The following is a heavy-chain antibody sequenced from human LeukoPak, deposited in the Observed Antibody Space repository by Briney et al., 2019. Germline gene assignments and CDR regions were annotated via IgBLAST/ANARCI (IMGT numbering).Heavy chain of an antibody. D-gene: IGHD3-22*01. CDR2: ISSSGSTI. Sequence: GGSLRLPCAASGFTFSDYYMSWIRQAPGKGLEWVSYISSSGSTIYYADSVKGRFTISRDNAKNSLYLQMNSLRAEDTAVYYCARRAGDYSHPYDYWGQGILVTVSS. CDR3: ARRAGDYSHPYDY. V-gene: IGHV3-11*01. CDR1: GFTFSDYY. J-gene: IGHJ4*02.